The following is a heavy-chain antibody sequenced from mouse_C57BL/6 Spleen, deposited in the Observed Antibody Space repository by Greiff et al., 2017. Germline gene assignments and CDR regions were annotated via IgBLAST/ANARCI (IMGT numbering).Heavy chain of an antibody. CDR2: ISSGSSTI. V-gene: IGHV5-17*01. CDR1: GFTFSDYG. Sequence: EVKLVESGGGLVKPGGSLKLSCAASGFTFSDYGMHWVRQAPEKGLEWVANISSGSSTIYYADKVKGRFTISRDNAKNTLFLQMTSLRSEDTYIYYCARDYDSWGQGTSVTVSS. J-gene: IGHJ4*01. CDR3: ARDYDS. D-gene: IGHD2-4*01.